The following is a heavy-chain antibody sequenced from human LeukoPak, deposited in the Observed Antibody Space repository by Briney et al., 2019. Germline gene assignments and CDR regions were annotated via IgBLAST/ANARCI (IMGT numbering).Heavy chain of an antibody. CDR1: GFTFTTSW. J-gene: IGHJ4*02. Sequence: PGGSLRLSCAASGFTFTTSWMHWFRQAPGKGLVWVSRIESDGTSTTYADSVKGRFTISRDNAKNALYLQMNSLRAEDTAVYYCALLYSDYWGQGSLVTVSS. V-gene: IGHV3-74*01. CDR2: IESDGTST. CDR3: ALLYSDY. D-gene: IGHD2-21*01.